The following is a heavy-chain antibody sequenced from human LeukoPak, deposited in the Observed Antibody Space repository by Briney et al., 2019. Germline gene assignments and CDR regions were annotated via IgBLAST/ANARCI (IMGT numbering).Heavy chain of an antibody. Sequence: GGSLRLSCAASGFTFSSYAMHWVRQAPGKGLEWVAVISYDGSNKYYADSVKGRFTISRDNSKNTLYLRMNSLRAEDTAVYYCARDSSGWSGGGYFDYWGQGTLVTVSS. CDR1: GFTFSSYA. CDR2: ISYDGSNK. CDR3: ARDSSGWSGGGYFDY. J-gene: IGHJ4*02. D-gene: IGHD6-19*01. V-gene: IGHV3-30-3*01.